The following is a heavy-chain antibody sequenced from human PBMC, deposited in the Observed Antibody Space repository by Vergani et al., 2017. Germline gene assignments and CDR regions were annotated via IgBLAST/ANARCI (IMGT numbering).Heavy chain of an antibody. Sequence: VQLVESGGGVVQPGRSLRLSCAASGFTFSSYAMHWVRQAPGKGLEWVAVISYDGSNKYYADSGKGRFTISRDNSKNTLYLQMNSLRAEDTAVYYCARDDLSDYASDYWGQGTLVTVSS. CDR3: ARDDLSDYASDY. J-gene: IGHJ4*02. D-gene: IGHD4-17*01. V-gene: IGHV3-30*01. CDR2: ISYDGSNK. CDR1: GFTFSSYA.